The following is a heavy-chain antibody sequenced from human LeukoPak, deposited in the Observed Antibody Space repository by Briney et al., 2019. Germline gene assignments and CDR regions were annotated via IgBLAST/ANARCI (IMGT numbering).Heavy chain of an antibody. CDR3: ARGRRASSSVFDY. J-gene: IGHJ4*02. V-gene: IGHV4-59*01. D-gene: IGHD6-13*01. Sequence: SETLSLTCAVYGGSFSGYYWSWIRQPPGKGLEWIGYIYYSGSTNYNPSLKSRVTISVDTSKNQFSLKLSSVTAADTAVYYCARGRRASSSVFDYWGQGTLVTVSS. CDR2: IYYSGST. CDR1: GGSFSGYY.